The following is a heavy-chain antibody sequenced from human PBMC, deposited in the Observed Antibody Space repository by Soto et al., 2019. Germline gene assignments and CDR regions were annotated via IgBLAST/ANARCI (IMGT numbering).Heavy chain of an antibody. CDR1: GGTFSSYA. V-gene: IGHV1-69*13. D-gene: IGHD3-10*01. CDR3: AREPRPVRGVIPTHLSYSGMDA. Sequence: SVKVSCKASGGTFSSYAISWVRQAPGQGLEWMGGIIPIFGTANYAQKFQGRVTITADESTSTAYMELSSLRSEDTAVYYCAREPRPVRGVIPTHLSYSGMDAWGQETTLTVSS. J-gene: IGHJ6*02. CDR2: IIPIFGTA.